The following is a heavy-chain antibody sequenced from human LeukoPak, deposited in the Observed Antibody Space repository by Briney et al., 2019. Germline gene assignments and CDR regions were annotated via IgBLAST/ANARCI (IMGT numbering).Heavy chain of an antibody. V-gene: IGHV3-30-3*01. CDR3: ASGRSDLKWLLLSPLDY. D-gene: IGHD3-22*01. Sequence: GGSLRLSCAASGFTFSSYAMHWVRQAPGKGLEWVAVISYDGSNKYYADSVKGRFTISRDNSKNTLYLQMNTLRAEDTAVYSCASGRSDLKWLLLSPLDYWGQGTLVTVSS. CDR2: ISYDGSNK. J-gene: IGHJ4*02. CDR1: GFTFSSYA.